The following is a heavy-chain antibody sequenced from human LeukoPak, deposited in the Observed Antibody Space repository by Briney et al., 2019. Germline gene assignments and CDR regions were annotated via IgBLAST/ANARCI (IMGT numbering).Heavy chain of an antibody. CDR2: IYHSGST. CDR1: GGSISSGGYY. Sequence: SETLSLTCTVSGGSISSGGYYWSRIRQPPGKGLEWIGYIYHSGSTYYNPSLKSRVTISVDRSKNQFSLKLSSVTAADTAVYYCARGYDYVRGFDYWGQGTLVTVSS. CDR3: ARGYDYVRGFDY. D-gene: IGHD3-10*02. J-gene: IGHJ4*02. V-gene: IGHV4-30-2*01.